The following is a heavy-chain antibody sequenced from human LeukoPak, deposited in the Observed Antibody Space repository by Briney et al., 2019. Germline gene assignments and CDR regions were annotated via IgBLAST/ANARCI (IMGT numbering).Heavy chain of an antibody. Sequence: SETLSLTCTVSGGSISGYYWSWIRQPPGKGLEWIGYIYYTGSTNYNPSLKSRVTISVDTSKNQFSLKLTSVTAADTAVYYCTREGPPVHYTGYYDYWGRGTLVTVSS. D-gene: IGHD3-9*01. CDR1: GGSISGYY. J-gene: IGHJ4*02. V-gene: IGHV4-59*01. CDR3: TREGPPVHYTGYYDY. CDR2: IYYTGST.